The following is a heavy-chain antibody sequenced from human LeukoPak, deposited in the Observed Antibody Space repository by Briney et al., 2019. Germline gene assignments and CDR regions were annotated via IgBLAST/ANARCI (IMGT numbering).Heavy chain of an antibody. Sequence: QPGGSLRLSCAASGFTFSDYAMSWVRQAPGKGLEWVSGLSVDGETTYYADSVRGRFTIARDNSRATLSLQLHSLRAEDTAIYYCIRSHITFNPLQYYFAFWGQGTQVTVSS. CDR1: GFTFSDYA. CDR2: LSVDGETT. V-gene: IGHV3-23*01. J-gene: IGHJ4*02. D-gene: IGHD2-21*01. CDR3: IRSHITFNPLQYYFAF.